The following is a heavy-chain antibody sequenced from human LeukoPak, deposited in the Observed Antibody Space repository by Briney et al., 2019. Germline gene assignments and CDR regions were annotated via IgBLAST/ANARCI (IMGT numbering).Heavy chain of an antibody. V-gene: IGHV5-51*01. CDR1: GYNFTNYW. Sequence: GESLKISCQTSGYNFTNYWIAWVRQMPGKGLEWVGVVSPTGSNAKYSPSFQGQVTISADKSISTAYLQWSSLKASDTAIYYCLAYIVTAAGRIFWGQGTLVTVSS. CDR2: VSPTGSNA. D-gene: IGHD2-21*02. J-gene: IGHJ4*02. CDR3: LAYIVTAAGRIF.